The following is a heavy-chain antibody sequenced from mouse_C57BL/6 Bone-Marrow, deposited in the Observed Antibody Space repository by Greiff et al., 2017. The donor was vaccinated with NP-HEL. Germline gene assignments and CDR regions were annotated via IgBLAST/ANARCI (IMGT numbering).Heavy chain of an antibody. CDR3: AREGWLLLWYFDV. D-gene: IGHD2-3*01. CDR1: GYTFTSYW. V-gene: IGHV1-53*01. CDR2: INPSNGGT. Sequence: VQLQQPGTELVKPGASVKLSCKASGYTFTSYWMHWVKQRPGQGLEWIGNINPSNGGTNYNEKFKSKATLTVDKSSSTAYMQLSSLTSEDSAVYYCAREGWLLLWYFDVWGTGSTVTVSS. J-gene: IGHJ1*03.